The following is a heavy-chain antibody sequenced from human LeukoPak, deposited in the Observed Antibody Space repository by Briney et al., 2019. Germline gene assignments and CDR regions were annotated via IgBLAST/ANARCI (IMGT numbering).Heavy chain of an antibody. V-gene: IGHV4-34*01. CDR2: INHSGST. J-gene: IGHJ4*02. CDR3: ATLVADDYGDFDY. D-gene: IGHD4-17*01. Sequence: SETLSLTCTVSGGSISSYYWSWIRQPPGKGLEWIGEINHSGSTNYNPSLKSRVTISVDTSKNQFSLKLSSVTAADTAVYYCATLVADDYGDFDYWGQGTLVTVSS. CDR1: GGSISSYY.